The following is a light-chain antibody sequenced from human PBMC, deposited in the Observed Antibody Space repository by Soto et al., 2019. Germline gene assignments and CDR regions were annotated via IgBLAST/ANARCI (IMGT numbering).Light chain of an antibody. Sequence: EIVLTQSPATLSLSPGERATLSFISIQSVIIYLAFYQPKPGQAPRLLIYDASNRATGIPARFSGSGSGTDFTLTISSLEPEDFAVYYCQQRSNWLTFGGGTKVDIK. CDR1: QSVIIY. V-gene: IGKV3-11*01. CDR2: DAS. J-gene: IGKJ4*01. CDR3: QQRSNWLT.